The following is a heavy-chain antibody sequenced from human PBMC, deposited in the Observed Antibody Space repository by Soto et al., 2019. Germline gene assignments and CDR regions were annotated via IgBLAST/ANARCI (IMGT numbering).Heavy chain of an antibody. CDR1: GGSMSNYY. Sequence: QVQLQESGPGLVKPSETLSLTCTVSGGSMSNYYWSWIRQPAGKGLEWIGHIYSTGNTNYNPSLRNRVSMSLDTSKNQFSLRLSSVTAADTAVYHCARPRAPFNTGYYGGFDPWGQGTLVTVSS. D-gene: IGHD3-9*01. CDR2: IYSTGNT. V-gene: IGHV4-4*07. CDR3: ARPRAPFNTGYYGGFDP. J-gene: IGHJ5*02.